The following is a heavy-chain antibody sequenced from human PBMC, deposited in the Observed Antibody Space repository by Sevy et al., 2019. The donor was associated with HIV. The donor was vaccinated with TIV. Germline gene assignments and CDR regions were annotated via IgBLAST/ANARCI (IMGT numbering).Heavy chain of an antibody. Sequence: GGSLRLSCAASGFTFSSYEMNWVRQAPGKGLEWVSYISSSGSTIYYADSVKGRFTISRDNAKNSLYLQMNSLRAEDTAVYYCARSVVKDAFDIWGQGTMVTVSS. CDR1: GFTFSSYE. J-gene: IGHJ3*02. D-gene: IGHD2-21*01. CDR3: ARSVVKDAFDI. V-gene: IGHV3-48*03. CDR2: ISSSGSTI.